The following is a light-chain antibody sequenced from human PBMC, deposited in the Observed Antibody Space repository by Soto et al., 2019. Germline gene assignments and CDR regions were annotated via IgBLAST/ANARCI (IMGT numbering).Light chain of an antibody. J-gene: IGKJ2*01. CDR3: QQFTDWPPSYT. CDR2: GAS. Sequence: EIVLTQSPGTLSLAPGERATLSCRASQTVSSNYLAWHQQRPGQAPRLLIYGASGRATGIPDRFSGSGSGTDFTLTISRLETEDFAVYYCQQFTDWPPSYTFGQGTKLEIK. V-gene: IGKV3-20*01. CDR1: QTVSSNY.